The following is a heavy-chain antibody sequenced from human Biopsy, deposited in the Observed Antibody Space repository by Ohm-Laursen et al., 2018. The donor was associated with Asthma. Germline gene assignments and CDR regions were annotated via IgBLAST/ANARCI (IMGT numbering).Heavy chain of an antibody. Sequence: SDTLSLTCSLSSGSGGYMRSGNYYWGWIRQPPGKGLEWIGSIYYSGNTYYSPSLKSRLTISVDRSKNQFSLRLSSVTAADTAMYYCARDYGDYVWRAFDIWGQGTMVTVSS. D-gene: IGHD4-17*01. V-gene: IGHV4-39*07. CDR2: IYYSGNT. CDR3: ARDYGDYVWRAFDI. J-gene: IGHJ3*02. CDR1: SGSGGYMRSGNYY.